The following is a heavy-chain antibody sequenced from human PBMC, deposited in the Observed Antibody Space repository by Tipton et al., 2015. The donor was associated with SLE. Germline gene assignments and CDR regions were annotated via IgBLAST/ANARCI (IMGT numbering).Heavy chain of an antibody. J-gene: IGHJ6*03. CDR3: ARHQTLFYMDV. Sequence: QLVQSGAEVKKPGESLKISCEGFGYKFTSYWIAWVRQMPGTGLEWMGIIYPGDSDTRYNPSFQGQVTISADKSLRTAYLQWNSLKESDTAIYFCARHQTLFYMDVWGKGTTVTVSS. V-gene: IGHV5-51*03. CDR1: GYKFTSYW. D-gene: IGHD2-2*01. CDR2: IYPGDSDT.